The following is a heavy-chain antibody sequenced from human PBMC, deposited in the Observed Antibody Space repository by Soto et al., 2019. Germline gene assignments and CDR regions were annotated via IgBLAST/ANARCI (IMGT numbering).Heavy chain of an antibody. CDR3: ARGYGSGSSSDY. V-gene: IGHV3-30*04. J-gene: IGHJ4*02. D-gene: IGHD3-10*01. Sequence: GGSLRLSCAASGFTFSSYAMHWVRQAPGKELEWEAVISYDGSHKYYADSVKGRFTISRDNSKNTLYLQMNSLRAEDTDVYYCARGYGSGSSSDYWGQGTLVTVFS. CDR2: ISYDGSHK. CDR1: GFTFSSYA.